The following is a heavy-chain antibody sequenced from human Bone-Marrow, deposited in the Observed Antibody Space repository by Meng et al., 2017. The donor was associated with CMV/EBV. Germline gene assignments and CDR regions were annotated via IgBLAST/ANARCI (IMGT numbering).Heavy chain of an antibody. CDR3: ATDYVDDSGYLGVY. D-gene: IGHD3-22*01. CDR2: IIPFFATP. Sequence: GGSLRLSCKASGGTFSSYAINWVRQAPGQGLEWMGGIIPFFATPNYAQKFQGRVTITADKSTSTAYMELSSLRSEDTAVYYCATDYVDDSGYLGVYWGQGTLVTVSS. V-gene: IGHV1-69*06. J-gene: IGHJ4*02. CDR1: GGTFSSYA.